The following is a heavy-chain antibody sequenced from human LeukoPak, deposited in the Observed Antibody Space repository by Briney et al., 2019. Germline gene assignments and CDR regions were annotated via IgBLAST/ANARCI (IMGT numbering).Heavy chain of an antibody. CDR1: ELTFDDYA. V-gene: IGHV3-9*01. D-gene: IGHD1-1*01. CDR3: AKASHGTTRYNWFDP. CDR2: FGWNSGSI. J-gene: IGHJ5*02. Sequence: GSSLRPSFQPSELTFDDYAMHWFRQAPGKGLEWSPGFGWNSGSIGYADSVKGRFTISRDNAKNSLYLQMNSLRAEDTALYYCAKASHGTTRYNWFDPWGQGTLVTVSS.